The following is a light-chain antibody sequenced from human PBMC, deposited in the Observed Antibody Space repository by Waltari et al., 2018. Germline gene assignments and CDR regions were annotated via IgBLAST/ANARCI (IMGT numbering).Light chain of an antibody. Sequence: DIVMTQSPGSLAVSLGERATINCKSSQSVLYSTNNKDYLAWYQHKPGQPPKLLISWASTRESGVPDRVSGSGSGTDFTLTINSLQPEDVAVYYCQQYYTTPFSVTFGQGTRLEIK. J-gene: IGKJ5*01. V-gene: IGKV4-1*01. CDR1: QSVLYSTNNKDY. CDR2: WAS. CDR3: QQYYTTPFSVT.